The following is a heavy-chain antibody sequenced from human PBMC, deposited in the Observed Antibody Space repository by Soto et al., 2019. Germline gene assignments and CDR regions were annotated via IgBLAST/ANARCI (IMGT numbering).Heavy chain of an antibody. J-gene: IGHJ4*02. CDR1: GGTFSSYA. V-gene: IGHV1-69*12. CDR3: ARGPHEYCISTSCYLFDY. D-gene: IGHD2-2*01. CDR2: IIPIFGTA. Sequence: QVQLVQSGAEVKKPGSSVKVSCKASGGTFSSYAISWVRQAPGQGLEWMGGIIPIFGTANYAQKFQGRVTITADESTSTAYMELSSLRSEDTAVYYCARGPHEYCISTSCYLFDYWGQGTLVTVSS.